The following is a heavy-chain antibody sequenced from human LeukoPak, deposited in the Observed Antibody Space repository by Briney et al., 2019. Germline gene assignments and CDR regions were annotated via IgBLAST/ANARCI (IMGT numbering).Heavy chain of an antibody. D-gene: IGHD3-22*01. CDR1: GGSISSYY. CDR3: ARDYYDNGGHYFSR. J-gene: IGHJ4*02. CDR2: IYYSGST. V-gene: IGHV4-59*12. Sequence: SETLSPTCTVSGGSISSYYWSWIRQPPGKGLEWIGYIYYSGSTNYNPSLKSRVTISVDTSKNQFSLKLSSVTAADTAVYYCARDYYDNGGHYFSRWGQGTLVTVSS.